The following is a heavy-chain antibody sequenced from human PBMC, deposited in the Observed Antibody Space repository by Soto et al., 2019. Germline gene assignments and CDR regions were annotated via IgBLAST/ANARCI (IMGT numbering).Heavy chain of an antibody. J-gene: IGHJ4*02. D-gene: IGHD6-19*01. Sequence: QVQLVESGGGVVQPGRSLRLSCAASGFTFSSYGMHWVRQAPGKGLEWVAVIWYDGSNKYYADSVKGRFTISSDNSKNTLYRQRNSLRAEDTAVYYCARDGITPLTGYSSGWYLGYWGQGTLVTVSS. CDR1: GFTFSSYG. CDR3: ARDGITPLTGYSSGWYLGY. CDR2: IWYDGSNK. V-gene: IGHV3-33*01.